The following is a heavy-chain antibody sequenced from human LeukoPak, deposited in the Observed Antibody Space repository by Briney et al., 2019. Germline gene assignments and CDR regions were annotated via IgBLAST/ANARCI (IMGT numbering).Heavy chain of an antibody. CDR2: INPNSGGT. D-gene: IGHD3-9*01. V-gene: IGHV1-2*06. J-gene: IGHJ4*02. CDR1: GYTFTGYY. Sequence: ASVKVSCKASGYTFTGYYMHWVRQAPGQGLEWMGQINPNSGGTNYAQKFQGRVTMTRDTSISTAYMELSRLRSDDTAVYYCARDAQRGYYDILTGYYCWGQGTLVTVSS. CDR3: ARDAQRGYYDILTGYYC.